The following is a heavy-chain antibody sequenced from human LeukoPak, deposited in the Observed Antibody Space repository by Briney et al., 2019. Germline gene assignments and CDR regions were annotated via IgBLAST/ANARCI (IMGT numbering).Heavy chain of an antibody. J-gene: IGHJ4*02. CDR2: ISYHGSEK. V-gene: IGHV3-30*18. CDR1: GFTFSNYG. Sequence: GGSLRLSCAASGFTFSNYGMHWVRQAPGKGLDWVAVISYHGSEKYYADSVKGRITISRDNSKNTLYLQMNSLRAEDTAVYFCAKGTVINGSYYHRFNYWGQGILVTVSS. CDR3: AKGTVINGSYYHRFNY. D-gene: IGHD3-10*01.